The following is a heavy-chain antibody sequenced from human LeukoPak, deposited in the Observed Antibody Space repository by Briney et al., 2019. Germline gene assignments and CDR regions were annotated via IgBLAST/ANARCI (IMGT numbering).Heavy chain of an antibody. CDR1: GGSISSYY. J-gene: IGHJ4*02. Sequence: SETLSLTCTVSGGSISSYYWSWIRQPPGKGLEWIGYIYYSGSTNYNPSLKSRVTISVDTSKNQFSLKLSSVTTADTAVYYCARGNTALGYWGQGTLVTVSS. CDR2: IYYSGST. D-gene: IGHD2-2*02. CDR3: ARGNTALGY. V-gene: IGHV4-59*01.